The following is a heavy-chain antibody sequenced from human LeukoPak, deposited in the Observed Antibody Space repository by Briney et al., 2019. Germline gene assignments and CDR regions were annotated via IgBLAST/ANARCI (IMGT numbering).Heavy chain of an antibody. V-gene: IGHV3-48*03. CDR2: FAGSDTTK. J-gene: IGHJ4*02. CDR1: GFDFGAYE. CDR3: TTLGYHLDS. Sequence: PGGSLRLSCAASGFDFGAYEMNWVRQAPGKGLEWVAYFAGSDTTKYYAASVRGRFTISRDNAKKSLYLQMNSLRADDTALYYCTTLGYHLDSWGQGTLVTVSS. D-gene: IGHD3-22*01.